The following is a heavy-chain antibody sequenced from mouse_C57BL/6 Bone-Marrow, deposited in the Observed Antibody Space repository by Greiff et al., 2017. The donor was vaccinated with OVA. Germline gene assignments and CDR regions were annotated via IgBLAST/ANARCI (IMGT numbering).Heavy chain of an antibody. J-gene: IGHJ4*01. CDR2: ISSGGSYT. CDR3: ARRPYDYPYAMDY. V-gene: IGHV5-6*01. CDR1: GFTFSSYG. D-gene: IGHD2-4*01. Sequence: EVQLVESGGDLVKPGGSLKLSCAASGFTFSSYGMSWVRQTPDKRLEWVATISSGGSYTYYPDSVKGRFTISRDNAKNTLYLQMSSLKSEDTAMYYCARRPYDYPYAMDYWGQGTSVTVSS.